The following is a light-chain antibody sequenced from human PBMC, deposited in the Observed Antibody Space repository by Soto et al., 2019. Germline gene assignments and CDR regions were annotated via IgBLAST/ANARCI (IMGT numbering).Light chain of an antibody. V-gene: IGKV3-15*01. CDR2: GAS. CDR3: QQYKNWPFT. Sequence: EIVMTESPATLSVSWGERATLSCKASQSVTANLAWYQHKPGQAPRLLVSGASTRATGVPARFSGSGSDTVFSLTISSLQSEDSAVYYCQQYKNWPFTFGQGTRLEIK. CDR1: QSVTAN. J-gene: IGKJ5*01.